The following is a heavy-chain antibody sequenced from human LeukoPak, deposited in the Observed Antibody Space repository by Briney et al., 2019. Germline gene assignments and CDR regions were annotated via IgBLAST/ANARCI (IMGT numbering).Heavy chain of an antibody. Sequence: SETLSLTCTVSGGAIGSGAYYWSWIRQPPGKGLEWIGYIHYSGSTYYNPSLKSRVTISVDTSKNQFSLKLSSVTAADTAVYYCASAYLIRDAFDIWGQGTMVTVSS. V-gene: IGHV4-31*03. CDR3: ASAYLIRDAFDI. D-gene: IGHD3-16*01. CDR1: GGAIGSGAYY. CDR2: IHYSGST. J-gene: IGHJ3*02.